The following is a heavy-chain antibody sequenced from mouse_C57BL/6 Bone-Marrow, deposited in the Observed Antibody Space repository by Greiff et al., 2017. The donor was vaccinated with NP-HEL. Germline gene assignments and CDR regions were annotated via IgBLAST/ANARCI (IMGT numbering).Heavy chain of an antibody. J-gene: IGHJ2*01. CDR3: AQLTDPFDY. CDR1: GYTFTSYG. V-gene: IGHV1-81*01. Sequence: QVQLQQSGAELARPGASVKLSCKASGYTFTSYGISWVKQRTGQGLEWIGEIYPRSGNTYYNEKFKGKATLTADKSSSTAYMELRSLTSEDSAVYFCAQLTDPFDYWGQGTTLTVSS. D-gene: IGHD1-3*01. CDR2: IYPRSGNT.